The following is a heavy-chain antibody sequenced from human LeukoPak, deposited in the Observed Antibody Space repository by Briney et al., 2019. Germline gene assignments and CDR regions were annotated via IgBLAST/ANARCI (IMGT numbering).Heavy chain of an antibody. CDR2: FDPEDGET. V-gene: IGHV1-24*01. J-gene: IGHJ4*02. Sequence: GASVKVSYKVSGYTLTELSMHWVRRAPGRGLEWMGGFDPEDGETIYAQKFQGRVTMTEDTSTDTAYMELSSLRSEDTAVYYCTTHYRELWGQGTLVTVSS. D-gene: IGHD4-11*01. CDR3: TTHYREL. CDR1: GYTLTELS.